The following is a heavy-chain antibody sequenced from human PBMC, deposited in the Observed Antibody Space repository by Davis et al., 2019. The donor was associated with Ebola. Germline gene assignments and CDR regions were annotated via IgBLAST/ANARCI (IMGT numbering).Heavy chain of an antibody. CDR3: AAGLLRTIFGVVINDYYYGMDV. CDR2: IVVGSGNT. J-gene: IGHJ6*02. CDR1: GFTFTSSA. D-gene: IGHD3-3*01. V-gene: IGHV1-58*02. Sequence: SVKVSCKASGFTFTSSAMQWVRQARGQRLEWIGWIVVGSGNTNYAQKFQERVTITRYMSTSTAYMELSSLRSQDTALYYCAAGLLRTIFGVVINDYYYGMDVWGQGTTVTVSS.